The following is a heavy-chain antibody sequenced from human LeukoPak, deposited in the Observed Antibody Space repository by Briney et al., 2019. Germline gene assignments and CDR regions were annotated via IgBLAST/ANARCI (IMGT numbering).Heavy chain of an antibody. CDR3: ARDRSYMSQQLVRGYSWLDP. CDR1: GGSFCGYY. V-gene: IGHV4-34*01. CDR2: TNHSGRT. J-gene: IGHJ5*02. D-gene: IGHD6-13*01. Sequence: PSETLSLTCAVYGGSFCGYYWSGLPQPPGKGREWSGETNHSGRTNYNPSLNSRVTISVDTTKNQFSLKLSSVTAADTAVYYCARDRSYMSQQLVRGYSWLDPWGQGTLVTVSS.